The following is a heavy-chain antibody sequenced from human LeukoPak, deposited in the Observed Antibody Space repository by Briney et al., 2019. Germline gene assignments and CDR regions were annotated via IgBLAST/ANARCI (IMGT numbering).Heavy chain of an antibody. Sequence: GGSLRLSCAASGFTVSSNYMSWVRQAPGKGLEWVSVIYSGGSTYYADSVKGRFTISRDNSKNTLYLQMNSLRAEDTAVYYCARDGYSSGWLLYMDVWGKGTTVTASS. CDR1: GFTVSSNY. V-gene: IGHV3-53*01. D-gene: IGHD6-19*01. J-gene: IGHJ6*03. CDR3: ARDGYSSGWLLYMDV. CDR2: IYSGGST.